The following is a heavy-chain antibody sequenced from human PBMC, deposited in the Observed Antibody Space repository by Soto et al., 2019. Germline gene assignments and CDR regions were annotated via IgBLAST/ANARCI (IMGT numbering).Heavy chain of an antibody. J-gene: IGHJ6*03. CDR3: ATNPTYGSGSYYKRNNYYYYMDV. D-gene: IGHD3-10*01. V-gene: IGHV4-34*01. CDR1: GGSFSGYY. CDR2: INHSGST. Sequence: PSETLSLTCAVYGGSFSGYYWSWIRQPPGKGLEWIGEINHSGSTNYNPSLKSRVTISVDTSKNQFSLKLSSVTAADTAVYYCATNPTYGSGSYYKRNNYYYYMDVWGKGTTVPVSS.